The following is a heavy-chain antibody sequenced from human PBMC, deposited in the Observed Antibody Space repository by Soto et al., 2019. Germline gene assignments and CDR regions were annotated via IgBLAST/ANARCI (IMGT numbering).Heavy chain of an antibody. Sequence: EVQLVESGGDLVQPGGSLRLSCAASGFIFSNYWMHWVRQAPGKGLMWVSRINPDGSRTTYADSVKGRFAISRDNAKNTVYLQMHSLRAEDAAVYYCARVKLGSYDWFDPWGQGTLVTVSS. CDR1: GFIFSNYW. V-gene: IGHV3-74*01. J-gene: IGHJ5*02. CDR3: ARVKLGSYDWFDP. D-gene: IGHD3-16*01. CDR2: INPDGSRT.